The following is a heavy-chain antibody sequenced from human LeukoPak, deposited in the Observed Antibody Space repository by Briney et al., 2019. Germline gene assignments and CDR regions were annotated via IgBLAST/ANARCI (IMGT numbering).Heavy chain of an antibody. J-gene: IGHJ4*02. D-gene: IGHD3-22*01. Sequence: GGSLRLSCAASGFTFTSYSMSWVRQAPGKGLEWVSSISSSSSYIYYADSVKGRFTISRDNAKNSLYLQMNSLRAEDTAVYYCARDLPALEYYYDSSGSYYWGQGTLVTVSS. V-gene: IGHV3-21*01. CDR3: ARDLPALEYYYDSSGSYY. CDR2: ISSSSSYI. CDR1: GFTFTSYS.